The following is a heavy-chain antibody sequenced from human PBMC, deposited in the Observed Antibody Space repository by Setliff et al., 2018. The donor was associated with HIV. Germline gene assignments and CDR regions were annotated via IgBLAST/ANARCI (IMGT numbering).Heavy chain of an antibody. CDR3: ARDSSGWYRGWFDP. V-gene: IGHV3-7*03. CDR1: GFTFSRNW. CDR2: IKQDGSEK. Sequence: HPGGSLRLSCAASGFTFSRNWMSWVRQAPGKGLEWVANIKQDGSEKYYVDSVKGRFTISRDNAKNSLYLQMNSLRAEDTAVYYCARDSSGWYRGWFDPWGQGTLVTVSS. D-gene: IGHD6-19*01. J-gene: IGHJ5*02.